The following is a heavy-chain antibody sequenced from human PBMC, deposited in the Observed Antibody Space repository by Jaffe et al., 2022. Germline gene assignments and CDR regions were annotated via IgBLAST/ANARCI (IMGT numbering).Heavy chain of an antibody. CDR2: IYHSGST. CDR3: ARESTGESHLLTVTTKFDP. Sequence: QVQLQESGPGLVKPSGTLSLTCAVSGGSISSSNWWSWVRQPPGKGLEWIGEIYHSGSTNYNPSLKSRVTISVDKSKNQFSLKLSSVTAADTAVYYCARESTGESHLLTVTTKFDPWGQGTLVTVSS. J-gene: IGHJ5*02. CDR1: GGSISSSNW. D-gene: IGHD4-4*01. V-gene: IGHV4-4*02.